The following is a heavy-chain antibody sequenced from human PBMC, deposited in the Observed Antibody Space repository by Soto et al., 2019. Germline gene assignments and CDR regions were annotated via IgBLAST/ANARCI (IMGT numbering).Heavy chain of an antibody. Sequence: QVQLQESGTGLVKPSETLSLPCTVSGGSISSYYWSWIRQPPGKGLAWIGYIYYSGSTNHNPSLKIRVTISVDSSKSQFSLKPSSVTDADTAVYYCARETAKYYGDPYAFDIWCQGTMVTVSS. CDR1: GGSISSYY. J-gene: IGHJ3*02. CDR2: IYYSGST. CDR3: ARETAKYYGDPYAFDI. D-gene: IGHD4-17*01. V-gene: IGHV4-59*12.